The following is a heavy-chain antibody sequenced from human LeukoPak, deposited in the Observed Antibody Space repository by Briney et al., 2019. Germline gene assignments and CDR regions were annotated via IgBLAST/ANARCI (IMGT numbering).Heavy chain of an antibody. Sequence: TGGSLRLSCAASGFTFSGSGMHWVRQASGKGLEWIGRIRTKVNSYATAYAASVKGRFTISRDDSKNTAYLQMDSLKTEDTAVYYCSRGISGYGMDVWGHGTTVTVSS. CDR2: IRTKVNSYAT. D-gene: IGHD6-13*01. CDR1: GFTFSGSG. CDR3: SRGISGYGMDV. V-gene: IGHV3-73*01. J-gene: IGHJ6*02.